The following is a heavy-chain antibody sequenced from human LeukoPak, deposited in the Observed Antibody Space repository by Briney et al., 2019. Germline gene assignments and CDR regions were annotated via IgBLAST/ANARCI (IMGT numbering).Heavy chain of an antibody. CDR2: IYHSGST. V-gene: IGHV4-30-2*01. D-gene: IGHD2/OR15-2a*01. CDR1: GGSISSGGYS. J-gene: IGHJ4*02. CDR3: ARGGGNQSKYRKRDLDY. Sequence: SETLSLTCAVSGGSISSGGYSWSWIRQPPGKGLEWIGYIYHSGSTYYNPSLKSRVTISVDRSKNQFSLKLSSVTAADTAVYYCARGGGNQSKYRKRDLDYWGQGTLVTVSS.